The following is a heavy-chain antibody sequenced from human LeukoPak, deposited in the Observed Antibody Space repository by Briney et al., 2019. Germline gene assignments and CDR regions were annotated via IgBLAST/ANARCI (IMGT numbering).Heavy chain of an antibody. D-gene: IGHD3-16*01. CDR3: ARQAEWGGMDV. J-gene: IGHJ6*02. CDR1: GYRFSGYW. V-gene: IGHV5-51*01. CDR2: IFPSHSDI. Sequence: GESLKISCTASGYRFSGYWIGWVRQMPGKGLEWMGVIFPSHSDIRYSPSFQDQVTISADMVISTAYLEWSSLKASDSAMYYCARQAEWGGMDVCGQGTTVTVSS.